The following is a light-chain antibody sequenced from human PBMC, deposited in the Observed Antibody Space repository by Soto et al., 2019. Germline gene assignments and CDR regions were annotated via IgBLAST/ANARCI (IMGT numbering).Light chain of an antibody. CDR1: SSDVGAYNY. V-gene: IGLV2-11*01. Sequence: QSVLTQPRSVSGSPGQSVTISCAGTSSDVGAYNYVSWYQQHPDKAPKLIIYDVNERPSGVPDRFSGSKSASTASLTISGLQADDEADYYCCSYAGSYIWVFGGGTKVTVL. CDR3: CSYAGSYIWV. J-gene: IGLJ3*02. CDR2: DVN.